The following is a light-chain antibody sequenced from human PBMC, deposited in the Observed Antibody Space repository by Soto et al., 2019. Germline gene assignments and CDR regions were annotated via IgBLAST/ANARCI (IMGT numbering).Light chain of an antibody. J-gene: IGKJ5*01. CDR2: ATS. V-gene: IGKV1-39*01. Sequence: IRMSQSPSSVCESXGDRVTIYCRAGRSISTFLNWYQQKPGKAPKLXXYATSSFQGGGPSRFSGSGSVTDFTRTISSLQPEDFATYYGQQTYSAPITFGQGTRLEIK. CDR3: QQTYSAPIT. CDR1: RSISTF.